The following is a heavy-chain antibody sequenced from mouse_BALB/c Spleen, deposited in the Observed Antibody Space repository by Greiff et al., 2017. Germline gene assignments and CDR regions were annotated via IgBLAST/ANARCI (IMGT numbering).Heavy chain of an antibody. CDR1: GFSLTSYG. J-gene: IGHJ3*01. Sequence: VQRVESGPGLVAPSQSLSITCTVSGFSLTSYGVHWVRQPPGKGLEWLGVIWAGGSTNYYSALMSSLSISKDNSKSQVFLKMNSLQTDDTAMYYCAGEGYAYWFAYWGQGTLVTVSA. CDR3: AGEGYAYWFAY. V-gene: IGHV2-9*02. CDR2: IWAGGST. D-gene: IGHD2-10*02.